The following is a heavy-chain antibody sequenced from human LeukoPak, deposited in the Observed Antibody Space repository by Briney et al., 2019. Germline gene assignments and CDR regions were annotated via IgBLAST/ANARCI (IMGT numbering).Heavy chain of an antibody. CDR1: GGSISSYY. J-gene: IGHJ4*02. Sequence: SETLSLTCTVSGGSISSYYWSWIRQPPGKGLEWIGYIYYSGSTNYNPSLKSRVTISVDTSKNQFSLKLSSVTAADTAVYYCALSSGDSGEYDYWGQGTLVTVSS. CDR3: ALSSGDSGEYDY. D-gene: IGHD4-17*01. CDR2: IYYSGST. V-gene: IGHV4-59*01.